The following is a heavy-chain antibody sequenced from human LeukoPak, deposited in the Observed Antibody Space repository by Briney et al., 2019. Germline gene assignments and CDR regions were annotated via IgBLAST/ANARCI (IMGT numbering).Heavy chain of an antibody. J-gene: IGHJ4*02. Sequence: GGSLRLPCAASGFTFSSYNMNWVRQAPGKGLEWVSSISSSSYIYYADSVKGRFTISRDNAKNSLYLQMNSLRAEDTAVYYCARDRGHSYGSGFDYWGQGTLVTVSS. CDR2: ISSSSYI. CDR1: GFTFSSYN. CDR3: ARDRGHSYGSGFDY. V-gene: IGHV3-21*01. D-gene: IGHD5-18*01.